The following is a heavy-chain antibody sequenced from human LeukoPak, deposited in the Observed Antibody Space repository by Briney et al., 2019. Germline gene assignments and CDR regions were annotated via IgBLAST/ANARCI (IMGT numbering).Heavy chain of an antibody. D-gene: IGHD3-10*01. CDR3: TTDRSSYYYGGY. CDR2: IKSKTDGGTT. J-gene: IGHJ4*02. Sequence: GGSLRLSCAASGFVFSDYYMSWIRQAPGKGLEWVGRIKSKTDGGTTDYAAPVKGRFTISRDDSKNTLYLQMNSLKTEDTAVYYCTTDRSSYYYGGYWGQGTLVTVSS. CDR1: GFVFSDYY. V-gene: IGHV3-15*01.